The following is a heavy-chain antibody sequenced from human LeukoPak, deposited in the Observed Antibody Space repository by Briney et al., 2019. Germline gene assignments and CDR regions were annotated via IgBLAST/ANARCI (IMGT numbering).Heavy chain of an antibody. J-gene: IGHJ3*02. CDR3: ARGSPRGSYDAFDI. D-gene: IGHD3-10*01. CDR2: IKQDGSEK. Sequence: GGSLRLSCAASGFTFSSYWMSWVRQAPGKGLEWVANIKQDGSEKYYVDSVKGRFTISRDNAKNSLYLQMNSLRAEDTAVYYCARGSPRGSYDAFDIWGQGTMVTVSS. V-gene: IGHV3-7*01. CDR1: GFTFSSYW.